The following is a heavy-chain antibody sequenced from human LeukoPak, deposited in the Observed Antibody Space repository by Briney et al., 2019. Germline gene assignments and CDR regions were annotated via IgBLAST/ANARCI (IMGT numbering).Heavy chain of an antibody. V-gene: IGHV3-9*01. Sequence: GGSLRLSCAASGFTFDDYAMHWVRQAPGKGLEWVSGISWNSGSIGYADSVKGRFTISRDNAKNSLYLQMNSLRAEDTALYYCAKDIPPDYRGQGTLVTVSP. CDR2: ISWNSGSI. CDR1: GFTFDDYA. CDR3: AKDIPPDY. J-gene: IGHJ4*02.